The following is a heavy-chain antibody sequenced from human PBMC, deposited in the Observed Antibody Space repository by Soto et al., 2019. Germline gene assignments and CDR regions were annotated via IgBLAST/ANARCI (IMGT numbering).Heavy chain of an antibody. V-gene: IGHV4-59*08. CDR1: AVSISSYD. CDR3: ARLPSNYFDY. D-gene: IGHD2-2*01. Sequence: PSETPPITCTVSAVSISSYDWSWIRQPPGKGLEWIGYIYYSGSTNYNPSLKSRVTISVDTSKNQFSLRLSSVTAADTAVYYCARLPSNYFDYWGQGTLVT. CDR2: IYYSGST. J-gene: IGHJ4*01.